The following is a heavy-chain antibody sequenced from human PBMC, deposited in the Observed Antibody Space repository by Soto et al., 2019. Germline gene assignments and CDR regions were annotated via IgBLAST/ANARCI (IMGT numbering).Heavy chain of an antibody. CDR3: ARGYYYGSGSYFPH. CDR1: GGSISSSSYY. Sequence: SETLSLTCTVSGGSISSSSYYWGWIRQPPGKGLEWIGSIYYSGSTYYNPSLKSRVTISVDTPKNQFSLKLSSVTAADTAVYYCARGYYYGSGSYFPHWGQGTLVTVSS. CDR2: IYYSGST. J-gene: IGHJ4*02. D-gene: IGHD3-10*01. V-gene: IGHV4-39*07.